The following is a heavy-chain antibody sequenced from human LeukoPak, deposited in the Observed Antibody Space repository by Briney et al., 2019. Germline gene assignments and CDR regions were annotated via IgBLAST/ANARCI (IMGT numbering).Heavy chain of an antibody. CDR3: AKDLWGGTEEYYYDSSGYYPGTFDY. J-gene: IGHJ4*02. Sequence: GGSLRLSCAASGFTFSSYAMSWVRQAPGKGLEWVSAICGSGGSTYYADSVKGRFTISRDNSKNTLYLQMNSLRAEDTAVYYCAKDLWGGTEEYYYDSSGYYPGTFDYWGQGTLVTVSS. D-gene: IGHD3-22*01. V-gene: IGHV3-23*01. CDR1: GFTFSSYA. CDR2: ICGSGGST.